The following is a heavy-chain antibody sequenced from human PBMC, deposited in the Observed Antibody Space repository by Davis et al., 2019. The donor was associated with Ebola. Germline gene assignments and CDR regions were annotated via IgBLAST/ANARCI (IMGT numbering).Heavy chain of an antibody. CDR2: IFFDGSET. Sequence: GESLKISCEASGFTFSRYGMHWVRQAPGKGPEWLTYIFFDGSETFYADSVKGRFTISRDNSKNTVFLQMNSLRAEDTAIYYCARNWKCKHWGQGTLVTVSS. V-gene: IGHV3-33*08. J-gene: IGHJ4*02. CDR3: ARNWKCKH. D-gene: IGHD1-1*01. CDR1: GFTFSRYG.